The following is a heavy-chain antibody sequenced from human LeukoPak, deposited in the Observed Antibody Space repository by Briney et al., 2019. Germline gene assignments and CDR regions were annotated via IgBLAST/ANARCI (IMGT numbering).Heavy chain of an antibody. CDR1: GFTFSSYA. Sequence: PGGSLRLSCAASGFTFSSYAMHWVRQAPGKGLEWVAVISYDGSNKYYADSVKGRFTISRDNSKNTLYLQMNSLRAEDTAVYYCARPRRGRRNYYYYYYMDVWGKGTTVTVSS. D-gene: IGHD2-15*01. V-gene: IGHV3-30-3*01. J-gene: IGHJ6*03. CDR3: ARPRRGRRNYYYYYYMDV. CDR2: ISYDGSNK.